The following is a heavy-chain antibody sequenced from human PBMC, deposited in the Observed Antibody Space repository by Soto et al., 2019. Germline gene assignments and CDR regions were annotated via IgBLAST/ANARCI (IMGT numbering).Heavy chain of an antibody. CDR2: INPSGGST. D-gene: IGHD5-18*01. J-gene: IGHJ6*02. CDR1: GYTFTSYY. V-gene: IGHV1-46*01. CDR3: ARDKPIQLWAYYYYYGMDV. Sequence: ASVKVSCKASGYTFTSYYMHWVRQAPGQGLEWMGIINPSGGSTSYAQKFQGRVTMTRDTSTSTVYMELSSLRSEDTAVYYCARDKPIQLWAYYYYYGMDVWGQGTTVTVS.